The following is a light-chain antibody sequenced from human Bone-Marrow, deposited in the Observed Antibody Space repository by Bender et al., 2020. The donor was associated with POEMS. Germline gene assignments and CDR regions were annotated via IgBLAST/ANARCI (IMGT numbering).Light chain of an antibody. J-gene: IGLJ3*02. Sequence: QSVLTQPPSVSGAPGQRVTISCTGSSSNTGSGYDINWYQQLPETAPKLLIYGDSNRPSDVPDRFSASKSGASASLAITGLQTEDEADYYCQTYDNSLGGWVFGGGTKLTVL. V-gene: IGLV1-40*01. CDR3: QTYDNSLGGWV. CDR1: SSNTGSGYD. CDR2: GDS.